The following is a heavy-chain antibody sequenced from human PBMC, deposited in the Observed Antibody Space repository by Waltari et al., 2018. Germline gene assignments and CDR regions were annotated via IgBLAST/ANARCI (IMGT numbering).Heavy chain of an antibody. CDR2: IYYSGGT. J-gene: IGHJ4*02. Sequence: QLQLQESGPGLVKPSETLSLTCTVSGGSISSSSYYWGWIRQPPGKGLEWIGRIYYSGGTYDNPSLKSRVTISVDTSKNQFSLKLSSVTAADTAVYYCAREILAYYDSSGYSDYWGQGTLVTVSS. CDR1: GGSISSSSYY. V-gene: IGHV4-39*07. D-gene: IGHD3-22*01. CDR3: AREILAYYDSSGYSDY.